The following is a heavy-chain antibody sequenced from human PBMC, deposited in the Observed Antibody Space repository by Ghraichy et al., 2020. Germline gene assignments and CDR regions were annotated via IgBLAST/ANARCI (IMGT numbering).Heavy chain of an antibody. V-gene: IGHV3-21*01. Sequence: GGSLRLSCAASGFTFSSYSMNWVRQAPGKGLEWVSSISSSSSYIYYADSVKGRFTISRDNAKNSLYLQMNSLRAEDTAVYYCARDRFVERRFLDYWGQGTLVTVSS. CDR1: GFTFSSYS. CDR3: ARDRFVERRFLDY. D-gene: IGHD1-1*01. CDR2: ISSSSSYI. J-gene: IGHJ4*02.